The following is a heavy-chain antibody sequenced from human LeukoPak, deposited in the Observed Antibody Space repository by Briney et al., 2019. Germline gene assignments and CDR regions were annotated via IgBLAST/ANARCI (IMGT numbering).Heavy chain of an antibody. J-gene: IGHJ4*02. CDR2: ITGSSAST. CDR3: ANEYGSVTYSRY. V-gene: IGHV3-23*01. CDR1: GFTFSSYA. D-gene: IGHD3-10*01. Sequence: GGSLRLSCAASGFTFSSYAMTWVRQAPGKGLEWVSVITGSSASTDYADSVKGRFAISRDNSKTTLYLQMNSLRADDTAVYYCANEYGSVTYSRYWGQGTLVTVSS.